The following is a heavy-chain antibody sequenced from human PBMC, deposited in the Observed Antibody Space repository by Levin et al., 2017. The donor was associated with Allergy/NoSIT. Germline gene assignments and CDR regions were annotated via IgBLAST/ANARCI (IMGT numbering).Heavy chain of an antibody. D-gene: IGHD3-3*01. V-gene: IGHV3-30*18. Sequence: GGSLRLSCAASGFTFSSYGMHWVRQAPGKGLEWVAVISYDGSNKYYADSVKGRFTISRDNSKNTLYLQMNSLRAEDTAVYYCAKDLWEGFGVVIRALTPYYDYGMDVWGQGTTVTVSS. CDR1: GFTFSSYG. CDR3: AKDLWEGFGVVIRALTPYYDYGMDV. CDR2: ISYDGSNK. J-gene: IGHJ6*02.